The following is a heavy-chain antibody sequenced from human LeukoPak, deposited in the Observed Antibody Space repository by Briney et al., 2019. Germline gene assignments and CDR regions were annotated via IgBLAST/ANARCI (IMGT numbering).Heavy chain of an antibody. CDR1: GFTFRSYE. V-gene: IGHV3-48*03. Sequence: GGSLRLSCAASGFTFRSYEMNWVRQAPGKGLEWISYISSGSGRNIYYADSVKGRFTISRDNSKNRLYLQVSSLRVDDTGVYYCAQGDFYDVVAGRQNWFSPWGQGTLVIVSS. D-gene: IGHD5-12*01. CDR3: AQGDFYDVVAGRQNWFSP. CDR2: ISSGSGRNI. J-gene: IGHJ5*02.